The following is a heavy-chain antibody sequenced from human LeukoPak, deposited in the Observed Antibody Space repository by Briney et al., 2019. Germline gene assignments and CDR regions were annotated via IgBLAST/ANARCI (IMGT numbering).Heavy chain of an antibody. Sequence: GESRKISCKGSVYSFTSYCIGWVRQMPGKGRAWMGFIYPVDSDTRYSPPFQSQVTISADKSISTAYLQWSSLKASDTAMYYCARQRSPYYYGSGTPEDYFDYWGQGTLVTVSS. CDR3: ARQRSPYYYGSGTPEDYFDY. CDR2: IYPVDSDT. D-gene: IGHD3-10*01. J-gene: IGHJ4*02. CDR1: VYSFTSYC. V-gene: IGHV5-51*01.